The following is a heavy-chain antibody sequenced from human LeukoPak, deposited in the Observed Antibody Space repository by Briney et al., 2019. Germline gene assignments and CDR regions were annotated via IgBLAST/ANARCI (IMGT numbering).Heavy chain of an antibody. CDR2: IIPIFGTA. D-gene: IGHD3-9*01. CDR3: ARVNYDILTGSSDAFDI. V-gene: IGHV1-69*05. CDR1: GGTFSSYA. Sequence: GASVKVSCKASGGTFSSYAISWVRQAPGQGLEWMGGIIPIFGTANYAQKFQGRVTITTDESTSTAYMELSSLRSEDTAVYYCARVNYDILTGSSDAFDIWGQGTMVTVSS. J-gene: IGHJ3*02.